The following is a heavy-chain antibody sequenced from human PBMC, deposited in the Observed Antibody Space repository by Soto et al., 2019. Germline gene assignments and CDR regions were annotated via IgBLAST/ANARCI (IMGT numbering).Heavy chain of an antibody. CDR3: ARRAGDY. CDR1: GDSISSYY. D-gene: IGHD6-19*01. V-gene: IGHV4-59*08. Sequence: SETLSLTCTVSGDSISSYYWSWIRQPPGKGLEWIGYIYYSGSTYYNPSLKSRITISVDMSKNQLSLKLSSVTAADTAVYYCARRAGDYWGQGTLVTVSS. CDR2: IYYSGST. J-gene: IGHJ4*02.